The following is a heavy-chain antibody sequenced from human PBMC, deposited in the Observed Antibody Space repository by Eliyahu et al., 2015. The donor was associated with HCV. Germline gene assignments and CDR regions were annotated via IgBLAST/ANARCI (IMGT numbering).Heavy chain of an antibody. V-gene: IGHV3-21*01. J-gene: IGHJ2*01. CDR3: ARAREYDFWSGYPWYFDL. Sequence: EVQLVESGGGLVKPGGSLRLSCXASGFXFSSYTMNWVRQAPGKGLEWVSSISSSSSYIYYADSVKGRFTISRDNAKNSLYLQMNSLRAEDTAVYYCARAREYDFWSGYPWYFDLWGRGTLVTVSS. D-gene: IGHD3-3*01. CDR1: GFXFSSYT. CDR2: ISSSSSYI.